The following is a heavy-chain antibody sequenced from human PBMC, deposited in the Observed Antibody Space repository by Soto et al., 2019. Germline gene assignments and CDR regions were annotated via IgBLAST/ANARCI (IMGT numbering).Heavy chain of an antibody. J-gene: IGHJ5*02. D-gene: IGHD2-2*01. CDR2: IFYTGTT. CDR1: GGSINYNSYY. CDR3: ARLVVVAPVANA. V-gene: IGHV4-39*02. Sequence: SETLSLTCSVSGGSINYNSYYWGWIRQPPGKGLEWVGGIFYTGTTYYSPSLKDRVTISVDTSKNSFSPNLTSVTAADTAVYFCARLVVVAPVANAWGQGTLVTVSS.